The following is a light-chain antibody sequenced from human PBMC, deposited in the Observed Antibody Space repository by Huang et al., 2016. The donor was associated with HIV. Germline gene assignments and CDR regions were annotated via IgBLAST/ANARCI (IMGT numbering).Light chain of an antibody. J-gene: IGKJ2*01. V-gene: IGKV3-15*01. Sequence: EIVMTQSPATLSVSPGERATLSCRASQNVGSNLAWYQQKPGQAPRLLIYGASTRATGIPARLSGSGFGTDFTLTIKSRQSEDFAVYFCQQFNNWPYTFGQGTKLEI. CDR1: QNVGSN. CDR2: GAS. CDR3: QQFNNWPYT.